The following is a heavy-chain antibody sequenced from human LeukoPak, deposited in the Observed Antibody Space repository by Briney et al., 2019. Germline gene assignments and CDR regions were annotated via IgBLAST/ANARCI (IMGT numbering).Heavy chain of an antibody. CDR1: GFTVSSNY. V-gene: IGHV3-7*01. J-gene: IGHJ4*02. CDR3: ASLRRELVVVADNDY. Sequence: AGGSLRLSCAASGFTVSSNYMSWVRQAPGKGLEWVANIKQDGSEKYYVDSVKGRFTISRDNAKNSLYLQMNSLRAEDAAVYYCASLRRELVVVADNDYWGQGTLVTVSS. CDR2: IKQDGSEK. D-gene: IGHD2-15*01.